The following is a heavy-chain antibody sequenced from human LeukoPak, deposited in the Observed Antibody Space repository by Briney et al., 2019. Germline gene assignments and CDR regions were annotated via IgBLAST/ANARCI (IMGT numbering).Heavy chain of an antibody. CDR2: IYYSGST. Sequence: SETLSLTCTVSGGSISSYYWSWIRQPPGKGLEWIGYIYYSGSTNYNPSLKSRVTISVDTSKNQLSLKLSSVTAADTAVYYCAREGGGYEDYWGQGTLVTVSS. CDR1: GGSISSYY. D-gene: IGHD5-12*01. CDR3: AREGGGYEDY. V-gene: IGHV4-59*01. J-gene: IGHJ4*02.